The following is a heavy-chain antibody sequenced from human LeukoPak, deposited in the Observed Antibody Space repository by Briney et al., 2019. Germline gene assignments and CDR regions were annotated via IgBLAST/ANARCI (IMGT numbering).Heavy chain of an antibody. CDR3: ARDREWAGYNRRGVDY. CDR1: GFTFSYYS. D-gene: IGHD5-24*01. V-gene: IGHV3-21*01. J-gene: IGHJ4*02. CDR2: ITSSSSYI. Sequence: GGSLRLSCAASGFTFSYYSMNWVPQAPGKGLEWFSSITSSSSYIYYVDSVKGRFTISRDNAKHALYLQMNSLRAEDTAMYYCARDREWAGYNRRGVDYWGQGALVTVSS.